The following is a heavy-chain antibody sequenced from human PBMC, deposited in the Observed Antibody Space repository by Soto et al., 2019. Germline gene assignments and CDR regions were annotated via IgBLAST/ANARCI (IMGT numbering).Heavy chain of an antibody. V-gene: IGHV3-30*18. Sequence: QVQLVESEGGVVQPGRSLRLSCAASGFTFSSYGMHWVRQAPGKGLEWVAVISYDGSNKYYADSVKGRFTISRDNSKNTLYLQMNSLRAEDTAVYYCAKASSGSLYYYYYYGMDVWGQGTTVTVSS. D-gene: IGHD3-10*01. CDR2: ISYDGSNK. CDR1: GFTFSSYG. J-gene: IGHJ6*02. CDR3: AKASSGSLYYYYYYGMDV.